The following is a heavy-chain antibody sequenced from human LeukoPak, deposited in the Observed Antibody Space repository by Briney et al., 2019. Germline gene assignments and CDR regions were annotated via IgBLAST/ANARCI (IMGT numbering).Heavy chain of an antibody. CDR1: GFTFSNYW. CDR2: IKQDGSEK. J-gene: IGHJ4*02. CDR3: AREAYCSSTSCRGYYFDF. Sequence: GGSLRLSCAASGFTFSNYWMSWVRQAPGKGLEWVANIKQDGSEKYYVDSVKGRFTISRDNAKNSLYLQMNSLRAEDTAVYYCAREAYCSSTSCRGYYFDFWGQGTLVTVSS. D-gene: IGHD2-2*01. V-gene: IGHV3-7*01.